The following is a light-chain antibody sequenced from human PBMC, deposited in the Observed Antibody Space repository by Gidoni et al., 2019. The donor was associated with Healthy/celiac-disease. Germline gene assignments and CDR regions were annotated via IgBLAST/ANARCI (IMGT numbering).Light chain of an antibody. CDR1: QSISIY. J-gene: IGKJ3*01. Sequence: IQLTQPPSSLSASVGDRVTITCRAIQSISIYLNWYQQKPGKAPKLLTYAASNLQSGVPSRFSGSGSGTDFTLTISSLQPEDFANYCCQQSYNTPLTFGQGTKVEIK. CDR3: QQSYNTPLT. CDR2: AAS. V-gene: IGKV1-39*01.